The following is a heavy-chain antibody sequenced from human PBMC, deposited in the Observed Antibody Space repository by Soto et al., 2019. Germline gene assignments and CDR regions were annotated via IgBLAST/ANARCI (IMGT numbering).Heavy chain of an antibody. V-gene: IGHV3-73*01. CDR2: IRSKVNSDAI. CDR1: GFTFSGSA. CDR3: VRYCSGGSCPDAFDI. J-gene: IGHJ3*02. Sequence: PGGSLRLSCAASGFTFSGSAMHWVRQASGKGLEWVGRIRSKVNSDAIAYAASVKGRFTISRDDSKNTAYLQMNSLKTEDTAVYYCVRYCSGGSCPDAFDIWGQGTMVTVSS. D-gene: IGHD2-15*01.